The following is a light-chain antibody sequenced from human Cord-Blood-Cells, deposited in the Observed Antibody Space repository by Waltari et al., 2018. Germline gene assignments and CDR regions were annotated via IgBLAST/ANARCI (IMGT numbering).Light chain of an antibody. Sequence: QSALTQPASVSGSPGQSITLPCTGTSSDVGSYNLVSWYQQHTGKAPKPMIYEVSKRPSGVSNRFSGSKSGNTASLTISGLQAEDEADYYCCSYAGSSTWVFGGGTKLTVL. V-gene: IGLV2-23*02. CDR3: CSYAGSSTWV. J-gene: IGLJ3*02. CDR1: SSDVGSYNL. CDR2: EVS.